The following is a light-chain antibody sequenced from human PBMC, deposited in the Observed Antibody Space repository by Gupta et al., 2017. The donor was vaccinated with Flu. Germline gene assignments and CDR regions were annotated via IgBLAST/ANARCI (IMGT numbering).Light chain of an antibody. CDR2: KAS. J-gene: IGKJ2*01. V-gene: IGKV1-5*03. CDR3: QQYNSYSYN. Sequence: PMTQSPSTLSASVGDSVTISCRASQSVGNWLAWYQQKPGKAPHLLIYKASTLKSGVPSRFSGSGSGTEFTLTISSLQPDDFATYYCQQYNSYSYNFGQGTKVEIK. CDR1: QSVGNW.